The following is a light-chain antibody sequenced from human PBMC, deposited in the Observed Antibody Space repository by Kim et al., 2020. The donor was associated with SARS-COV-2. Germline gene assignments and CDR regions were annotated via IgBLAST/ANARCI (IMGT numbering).Light chain of an antibody. V-gene: IGLV2-14*03. J-gene: IGLJ3*02. CDR2: DVS. Sequence: GQSLLISCNGSSSDIGGYDYVSWYQQHPGRAPKLIIYDVSKWPSGISRRFSASKSGNTASLTISGLQAEDEADYYCSSYTSSNTWVFGGGTQLTVL. CDR1: SSDIGGYDY. CDR3: SSYTSSNTWV.